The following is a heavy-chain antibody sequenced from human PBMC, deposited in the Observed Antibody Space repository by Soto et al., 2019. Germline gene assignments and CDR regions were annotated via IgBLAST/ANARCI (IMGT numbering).Heavy chain of an antibody. CDR2: IYSRELT. D-gene: IGHD3-16*02. Sequence: QKKGLEWLGSIYSRELTYYNQSLQSRVTISVDTSKKQFSLKLSSMTAADTAVYYCARQPTRDLSRNRLEVWVRASTVT. J-gene: IGHJ6*02. CDR3: ARQPTRDLSRNRLEV. V-gene: IGHV4-30-4*01.